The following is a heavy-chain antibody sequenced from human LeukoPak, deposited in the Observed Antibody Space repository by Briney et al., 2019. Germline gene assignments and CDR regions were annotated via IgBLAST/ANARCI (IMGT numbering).Heavy chain of an antibody. CDR3: ARDVGSSWYVTPRVYNWFDP. J-gene: IGHJ5*02. Sequence: GGSLRLFCAASGFTFRSYEMKWVRQAPGKGLEWVSYISSSSSTIYYSDSLKGRFTISGDNAKNSLYLQMNSLRAEDTAVYYCARDVGSSWYVTPRVYNWFDPWGQGTLVTVSS. V-gene: IGHV3-48*03. CDR1: GFTFRSYE. D-gene: IGHD6-13*01. CDR2: ISSSSSTI.